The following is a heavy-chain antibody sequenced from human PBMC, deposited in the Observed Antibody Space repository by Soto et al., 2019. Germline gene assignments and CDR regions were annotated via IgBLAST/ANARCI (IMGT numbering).Heavy chain of an antibody. J-gene: IGHJ5*02. Sequence: ASVKVSCKASGYTFTNYAVHWVRQAPGQRLEWMGWINAGDGNTKYSRNFQGRVTITADKSTSTAYMELSSLRSEDTAVYYCARGYGSGSSWFDPWGQGTLVTVSS. CDR2: INAGDGNT. D-gene: IGHD3-10*01. V-gene: IGHV1-3*01. CDR3: ARGYGSGSSWFDP. CDR1: GYTFTNYA.